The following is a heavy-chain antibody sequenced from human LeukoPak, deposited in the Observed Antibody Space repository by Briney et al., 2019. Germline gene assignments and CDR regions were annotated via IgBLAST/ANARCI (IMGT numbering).Heavy chain of an antibody. D-gene: IGHD2-15*01. CDR2: IYYSGST. V-gene: IGHV4-30-4*01. Sequence: SETLSLTCTVSGGSISSGDYYWSWIRQPPGKALEWIGYIYYSGSTYYNPSLKSRVTMSVDTSKNQFSLKLSSVTAADTAVYYCARDRPTICSGGSCYSATAFDIWGQGTMVTVSS. J-gene: IGHJ3*02. CDR3: ARDRPTICSGGSCYSATAFDI. CDR1: GGSISSGDYY.